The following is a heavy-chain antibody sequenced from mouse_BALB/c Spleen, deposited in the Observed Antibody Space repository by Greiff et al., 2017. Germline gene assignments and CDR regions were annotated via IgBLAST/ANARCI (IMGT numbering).Heavy chain of an antibody. Sequence: QVHVKQSGAELVRPGASVTLSCKASGYTFTDYEMHWVKQTPVHGLEWIGAIDPETGGTAYNQKFKGKATLTADKSSSTAYMELRSLTSEDSAVYYCTRGGAWFAYWGQGTLVTVSA. CDR2: IDPETGGT. V-gene: IGHV1-15*01. CDR1: GYTFTDYE. J-gene: IGHJ3*01. CDR3: TRGGAWFAY.